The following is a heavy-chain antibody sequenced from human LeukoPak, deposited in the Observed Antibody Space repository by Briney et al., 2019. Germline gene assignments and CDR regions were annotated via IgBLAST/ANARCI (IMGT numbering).Heavy chain of an antibody. CDR1: GGTFSSYA. D-gene: IGHD2-2*02. Sequence: SVKVSCEASGGTFSSYAISWVRQAPGQGLEWMGRIIPILGIANYAQKFQGRVTITADKSTSTAYMELSSLRSDDTAVYYCARGVVPAAISGVYHYYYYGMDVWGQGTTVTVSS. J-gene: IGHJ6*02. CDR2: IIPILGIA. CDR3: ARGVVPAAISGVYHYYYYGMDV. V-gene: IGHV1-69*04.